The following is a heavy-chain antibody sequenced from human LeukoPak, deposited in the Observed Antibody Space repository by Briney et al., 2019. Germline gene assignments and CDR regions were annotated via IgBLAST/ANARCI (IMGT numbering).Heavy chain of an antibody. CDR1: GGSISSSSYY. CDR3: VNNLYGSGNYFVY. V-gene: IGHV4-39*07. CDR2: IYYSGST. J-gene: IGHJ4*02. Sequence: SETLSLTCTVSGGSISSSSYYWGWIRQPPGKGLEWIGSIYYSGSTYYNPSLKSRVTISVDTSKNQFSLKLTSVTAADTAVYHCVNNLYGSGNYFVYWGQGTLVTVSS. D-gene: IGHD3-10*01.